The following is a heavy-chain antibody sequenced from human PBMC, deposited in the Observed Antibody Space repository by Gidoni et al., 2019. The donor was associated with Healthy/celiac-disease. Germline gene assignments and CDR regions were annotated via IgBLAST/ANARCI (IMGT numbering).Heavy chain of an antibody. J-gene: IGHJ5*02. CDR1: GGSFSGYY. Sequence: QVQLQQWGAGLLKPSETLSLTCAVYGGSFSGYYWSWIRQPPGKGLEWIGEINHSGSTNYNPSLKSRVTISVDTSKNQFSLKLSSVTAADTAVYYCARGVPGIAAAGWFDPWGQGTLVTVSS. CDR2: INHSGST. CDR3: ARGVPGIAAAGWFDP. D-gene: IGHD6-13*01. V-gene: IGHV4-34*01.